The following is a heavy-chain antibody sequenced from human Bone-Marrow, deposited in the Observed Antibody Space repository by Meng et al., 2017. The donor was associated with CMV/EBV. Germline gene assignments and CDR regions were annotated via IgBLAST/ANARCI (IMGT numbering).Heavy chain of an antibody. CDR3: ATGARVVPAAIRHFQH. J-gene: IGHJ1*01. Sequence: SETLSLTCTVSGGSISSYYWSWIRQPPGKGLEWIGYIYYSGSTNYNPSLKSRVTISVDTSKNHFSLKLSSVTAADTAVYYCATGARVVPAAIRHFQHWGQGTLVTVSS. CDR2: IYYSGST. D-gene: IGHD2-2*02. V-gene: IGHV4-59*12. CDR1: GGSISSYY.